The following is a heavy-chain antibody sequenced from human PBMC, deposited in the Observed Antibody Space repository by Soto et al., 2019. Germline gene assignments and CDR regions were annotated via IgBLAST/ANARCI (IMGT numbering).Heavy chain of an antibody. CDR3: AKDRRNYGSGSYFDY. CDR2: ISYDGSNK. V-gene: IGHV3-30*18. CDR1: GFTFSSYG. Sequence: XESLRLSCAASGFTFSSYGMHWVRQAPGKGLEWVAVISYDGSNKYYADSVKGRFTISRDNSKNTLYLQMNSLRAEDTAVYYCAKDRRNYGSGSYFDYWGQGTLVTVS. D-gene: IGHD3-10*01. J-gene: IGHJ4*02.